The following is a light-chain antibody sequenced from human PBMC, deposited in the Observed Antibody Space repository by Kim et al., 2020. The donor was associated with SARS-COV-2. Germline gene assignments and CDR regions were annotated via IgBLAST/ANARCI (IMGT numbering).Light chain of an antibody. Sequence: DIVMTQSPESLAVSLGERATINCKSSQSVQNYLAWYQQKPGQSPKLLIYWASARESGVPDRFSGSGSGTDFTLTISSLQAEDVAVYYCQQYYSTPQLTFGGGTKVDIK. CDR2: WAS. CDR3: QQYYSTPQLT. J-gene: IGKJ4*01. V-gene: IGKV4-1*01. CDR1: QSVQNY.